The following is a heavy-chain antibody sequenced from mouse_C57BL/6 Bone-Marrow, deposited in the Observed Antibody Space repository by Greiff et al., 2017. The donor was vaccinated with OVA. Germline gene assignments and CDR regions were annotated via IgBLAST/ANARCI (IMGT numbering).Heavy chain of an antibody. CDR1: GYTFTDYE. Sequence: QVQLQQSGAELVRPGASVTLSCKASGYTFTDYEMHWVKQTPVHVLEWIGAIDPETGGTAYNQKFKGKAILTADKSSSTAYMELRSLTSEDSAVYYCTVRIYYGNFAYWGQGTLVTVSA. V-gene: IGHV1-15*01. CDR2: IDPETGGT. D-gene: IGHD2-1*01. CDR3: TVRIYYGNFAY. J-gene: IGHJ3*01.